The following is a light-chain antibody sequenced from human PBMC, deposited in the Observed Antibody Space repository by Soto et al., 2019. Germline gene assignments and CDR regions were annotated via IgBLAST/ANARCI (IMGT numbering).Light chain of an antibody. V-gene: IGKV1-5*03. CDR2: KAS. Sequence: DIQMTQSPSTLSGSVGDRVTITCRASQTISSWLAWYQQKPGKAPKLLIYKASTLKSGVPSRFSGSGSGTEFTLTISSLQPEDFATYYCQQLHLYPITFGQGTRLEIK. CDR3: QQLHLYPIT. J-gene: IGKJ5*01. CDR1: QTISSW.